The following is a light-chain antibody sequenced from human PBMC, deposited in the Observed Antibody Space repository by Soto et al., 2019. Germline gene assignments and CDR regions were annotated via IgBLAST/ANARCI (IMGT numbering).Light chain of an antibody. V-gene: IGKV1-27*01. CDR1: QGISNY. Sequence: DIQMTQSPSSPSASVGDRVTITCRASQGISNYLGWYQQKPGKVPRLLIYAASTLQSGVPSRFSGSGSGTDFTLTISSLQPEDVAIHYCQKYNSAPPVTLGPGTKVDIK. CDR3: QKYNSAPPVT. CDR2: AAS. J-gene: IGKJ3*01.